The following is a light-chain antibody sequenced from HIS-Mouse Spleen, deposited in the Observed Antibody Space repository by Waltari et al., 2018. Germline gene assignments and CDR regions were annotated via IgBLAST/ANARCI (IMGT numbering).Light chain of an antibody. CDR3: QQYNSYSMYT. CDR2: KAS. J-gene: IGKJ2*01. Sequence: DIQMTQSPSTLSASVGDRVTITCRASQSISSWLAWYQQKPGKAPKLLIYKASSLESGVPSRVSGSGSGTEFTLTISSLQPDDFATYYCQQYNSYSMYTFGQGTKLEIK. V-gene: IGKV1-5*03. CDR1: QSISSW.